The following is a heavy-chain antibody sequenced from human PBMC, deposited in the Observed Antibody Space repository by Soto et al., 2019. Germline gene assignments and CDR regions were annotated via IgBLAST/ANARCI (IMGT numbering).Heavy chain of an antibody. J-gene: IGHJ4*02. CDR2: INPGTGYR. CDR1: GYTLPNYS. V-gene: IGHV1-3*01. Sequence: QVQFVQSGAEVKKPGASVRLSCKPSGYTLPNYSIQWVRQAAGQGLQWLGWINPGTGYRESSQSFQGRLTLSMDNSATTFYMDLTSLTPEDTAVYFCTRDLNGGNPFDYWGQGTLVTVSS. D-gene: IGHD2-8*01. CDR3: TRDLNGGNPFDY.